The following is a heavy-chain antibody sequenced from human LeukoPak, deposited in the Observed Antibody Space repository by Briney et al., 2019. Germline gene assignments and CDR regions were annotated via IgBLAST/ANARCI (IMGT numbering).Heavy chain of an antibody. CDR1: SGSISSYY. Sequence: SETLSLTCTVSSGSISSYYWSWIRQPPGKGLEWIGYIYYSGSTNYNPSLKSRVTISVDTSKNQFSLKLSSVTAADTAVYYCAREQGTLSTVVTPDYFQHWGQGTLVTVSS. J-gene: IGHJ1*01. CDR3: AREQGTLSTVVTPDYFQH. CDR2: IYYSGST. V-gene: IGHV4-59*12. D-gene: IGHD4-23*01.